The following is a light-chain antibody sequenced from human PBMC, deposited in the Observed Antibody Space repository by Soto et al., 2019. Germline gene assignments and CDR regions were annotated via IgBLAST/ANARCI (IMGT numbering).Light chain of an antibody. CDR2: NVY. J-gene: IGLJ2*01. V-gene: IGLV2-14*03. CDR1: SSDVGGYNF. Sequence: QSALTQPASVSGSPGQSITISCTGTSSDVGGYNFVSWYQQHPGKAPKLMLYNVYDRPSGISHRFSGSRSGNTASLTNSGLQAEDEAHYYCNSYTSSSTLVFGGGTKVTVL. CDR3: NSYTSSSTLV.